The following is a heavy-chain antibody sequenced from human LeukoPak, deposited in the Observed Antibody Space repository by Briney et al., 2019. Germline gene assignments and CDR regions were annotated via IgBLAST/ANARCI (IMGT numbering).Heavy chain of an antibody. Sequence: SETLSLTCAVSGYSISSGYYWGWIRQPPGKGLEWIGSIYHSGSTYYNPSLKSRVTISVDPSKNQFSLKLSSVTAADTAVYYCARLAPPNWFDPWGQGTLVTVSS. J-gene: IGHJ5*02. CDR3: ARLAPPNWFDP. CDR2: IYHSGST. CDR1: GYSISSGYY. V-gene: IGHV4-38-2*01.